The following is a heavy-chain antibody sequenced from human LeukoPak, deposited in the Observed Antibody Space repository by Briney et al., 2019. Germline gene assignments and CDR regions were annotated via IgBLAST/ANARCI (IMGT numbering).Heavy chain of an antibody. J-gene: IGHJ4*02. Sequence: GGSLRLSCAASGFTVSRNYMSWVRQAPGKGLEWVSVIYSGGNTYYADFVKGRFTISRDNSKNTLYLQINSLAAEDTAVYYCANLPRGDYWGLGTLVTVSS. CDR1: GFTVSRNY. V-gene: IGHV3-53*01. CDR3: ANLPRGDY. D-gene: IGHD3-10*01. CDR2: IYSGGNT.